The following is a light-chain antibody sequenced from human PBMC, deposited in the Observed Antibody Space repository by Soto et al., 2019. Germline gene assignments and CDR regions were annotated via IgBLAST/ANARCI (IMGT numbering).Light chain of an antibody. CDR1: SSDVGCYNY. Sequence: QSVLTQPASVSGSPGQSITIPCTGSSSDVGCYNYVSWYQQHPGKAPKLMIYDVNNRPSGVSNRFSGSKSGNTASLTISGLQAEDEADYYCSSYTTSTILGYVFGTGTKLTVL. J-gene: IGLJ1*01. CDR2: DVN. CDR3: SSYTTSTILGYV. V-gene: IGLV2-14*01.